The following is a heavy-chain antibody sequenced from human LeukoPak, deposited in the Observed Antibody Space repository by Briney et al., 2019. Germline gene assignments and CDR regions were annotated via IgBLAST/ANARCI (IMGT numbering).Heavy chain of an antibody. J-gene: IGHJ6*03. D-gene: IGHD3-10*01. Sequence: SGGSLRLSCEASGISFNDYSMSWVRQAPGKGLEWVSSITSGSTFIYYAVSVRGRFTISRDNAKNSLCLQMNSLRVEDTAVYYCARIGSGRFYYYMDVWGKGTTVTVSS. CDR1: GISFNDYS. CDR3: ARIGSGRFYYYMDV. CDR2: ITSGSTFI. V-gene: IGHV3-21*01.